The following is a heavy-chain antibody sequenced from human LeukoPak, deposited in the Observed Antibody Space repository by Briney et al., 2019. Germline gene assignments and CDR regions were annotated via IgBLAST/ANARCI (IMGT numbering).Heavy chain of an antibody. V-gene: IGHV3-11*01. CDR3: ARARYYYGSGSYYWYAFDI. J-gene: IGHJ3*02. CDR2: ISSSGSTI. Sequence: SGGSLRLSCAASGFTFSDYYMSWIRQAPGKGLERVSYISSSGSTIYYADSVKGRFTISRDNAKNSLYLQMNSLRAEDTAVYYCARARYYYGSGSYYWYAFDIWGQGTMVTVSS. D-gene: IGHD3-10*01. CDR1: GFTFSDYY.